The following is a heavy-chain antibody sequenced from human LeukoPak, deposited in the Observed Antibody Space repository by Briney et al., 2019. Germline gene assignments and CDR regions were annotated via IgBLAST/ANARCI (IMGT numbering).Heavy chain of an antibody. Sequence: GASVKVSCKASGYTFTSYGISWVRQAPGQGLEWMGWISAYNGNTNYAQKLQGRVTMTTDTATSTAYMELRSLRSDDTAVYYCARDHEGSGGGLIDYWGQGTLVTVSS. CDR1: GYTFTSYG. J-gene: IGHJ4*02. V-gene: IGHV1-18*01. CDR2: ISAYNGNT. CDR3: ARDHEGSGGGLIDY. D-gene: IGHD3-16*01.